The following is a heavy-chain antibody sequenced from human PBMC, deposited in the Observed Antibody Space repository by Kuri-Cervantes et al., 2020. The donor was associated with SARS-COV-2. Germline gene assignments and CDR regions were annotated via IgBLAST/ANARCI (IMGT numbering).Heavy chain of an antibody. CDR3: ASPTDYGVSLPDI. CDR1: GYSFTSYW. D-gene: IGHD4-17*01. J-gene: IGHJ3*02. CDR2: IYPGDSDT. Sequence: GGSLRLSCKGSGYSFTSYWIGWVRQMPGKGLEWMGIIYPGDSDTRYSPSFQGQVTISADKSISTAYLQWSSLKASDTAMYYCASPTDYGVSLPDIWGQGTMVTGSS. V-gene: IGHV5-51*01.